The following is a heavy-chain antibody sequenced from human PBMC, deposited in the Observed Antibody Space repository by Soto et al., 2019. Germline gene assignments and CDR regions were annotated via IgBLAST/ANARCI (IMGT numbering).Heavy chain of an antibody. V-gene: IGHV4-59*08. CDR3: ARLGRYQMGIFDY. CDR2: IYDSGST. J-gene: IGHJ4*02. D-gene: IGHD2-2*01. CDR1: GGSISSYY. Sequence: SETLSLTCTVSGGSISSYYWSWIRQPPGKGLEYIGYIYDSGSTNYNPSLKSRVTISVDTSKNQFSLKLSSVTAADTALYYCARLGRYQMGIFDYWGQGTLVTVSS.